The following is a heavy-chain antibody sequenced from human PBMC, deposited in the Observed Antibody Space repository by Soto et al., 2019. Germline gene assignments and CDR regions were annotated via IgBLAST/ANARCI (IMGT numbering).Heavy chain of an antibody. CDR1: GFTFDDYG. J-gene: IGHJ4*02. V-gene: IGHV3-20*04. Sequence: PGGSLRLSCAASGFTFDDYGMSWVRQVPGNGLEWVAGINWNGRTRNYADSVKGRFTISRDTAKNSLYLQMNSLRAEDTALYFCARASPRGRYFDWLIFPLGHWGQGTLVTVSS. D-gene: IGHD3-9*01. CDR3: ARASPRGRYFDWLIFPLGH. CDR2: INWNGRTR.